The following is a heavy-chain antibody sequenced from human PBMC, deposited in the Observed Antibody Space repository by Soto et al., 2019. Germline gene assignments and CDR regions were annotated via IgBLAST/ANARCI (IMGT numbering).Heavy chain of an antibody. Sequence: LRFSCAASGFTFSSYSMNWVRQAPGKGLEWVSSISSSSSYIYYADSVKGRFTISRDNAKNSLYLQMNSLRAEDTAVYYCARDSGPDYYGMDVWGQGTTVTVSS. CDR3: ARDSGPDYYGMDV. V-gene: IGHV3-21*01. CDR1: GFTFSSYS. D-gene: IGHD6-25*01. CDR2: ISSSSSYI. J-gene: IGHJ6*02.